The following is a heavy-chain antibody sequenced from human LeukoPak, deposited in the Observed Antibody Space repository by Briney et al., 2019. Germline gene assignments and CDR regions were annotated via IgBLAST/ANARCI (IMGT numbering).Heavy chain of an antibody. D-gene: IGHD2-2*01. Sequence: PSETLSLTCTVSGGSISSGGYYWSWIRQPPGKGLEWIGYIYYSGSTHYNPSLKSRVTISVDTSKNQFSLKLSSVTAADTAVYYCTSCSSTSCYEFDPWGQGTLVTVSS. J-gene: IGHJ5*02. CDR3: TSCSSTSCYEFDP. CDR1: GGSISSGGYY. CDR2: IYYSGST. V-gene: IGHV4-61*08.